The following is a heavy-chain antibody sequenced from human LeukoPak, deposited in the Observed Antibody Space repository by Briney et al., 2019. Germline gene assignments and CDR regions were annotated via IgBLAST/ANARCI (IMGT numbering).Heavy chain of an antibody. CDR2: ITDSSTYT. CDR3: ARYGQLGD. D-gene: IGHD6-6*01. Sequence: GGSLRLSCAASGFTFSDYYMNWIRQAPGKGLEWVSYITDSSTYTNYADSVKGRFTISRDNAESSLYLQMNSLRVEDTAMYYCARYGQLGDWGRGTLVTVSS. J-gene: IGHJ4*02. V-gene: IGHV3-11*03. CDR1: GFTFSDYY.